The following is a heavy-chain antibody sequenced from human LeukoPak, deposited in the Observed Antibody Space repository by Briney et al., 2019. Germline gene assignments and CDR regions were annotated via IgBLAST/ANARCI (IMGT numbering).Heavy chain of an antibody. Sequence: GASVKVSCKASGYTFTGYYMHWVRQAPGQGLEWMGWINPNSGGTNYAQKFQGRVTMTRDTSTTTAYMVLTRLTSDDTAVYYCARDEELYYYGFGTKYWGQGTLVTVSS. CDR3: ARDEELYYYGFGTKY. D-gene: IGHD3-10*01. V-gene: IGHV1-2*02. J-gene: IGHJ4*01. CDR1: GYTFTGYY. CDR2: INPNSGGT.